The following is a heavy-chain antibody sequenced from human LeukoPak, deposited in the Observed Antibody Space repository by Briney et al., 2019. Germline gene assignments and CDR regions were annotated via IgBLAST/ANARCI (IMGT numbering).Heavy chain of an antibody. D-gene: IGHD3-9*01. J-gene: IGHJ4*02. CDR1: GFTFSDYY. V-gene: IGHV3-11*01. Sequence: GGSPRLSCAASGFTFSDYYMSWLRQAPGKGLEWVSYISSSGSTIYYADSVRGRFTIYRDNAKNSLYLQMNSLRAEDTAVYYSAMSPHSGILTCYPTYVDYWGQGTLVTVSS. CDR3: AMSPHSGILTCYPTYVDY. CDR2: ISSSGSTI.